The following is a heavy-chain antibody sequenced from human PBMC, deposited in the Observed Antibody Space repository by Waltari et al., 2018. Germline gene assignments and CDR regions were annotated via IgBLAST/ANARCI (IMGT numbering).Heavy chain of an antibody. J-gene: IGHJ6*02. CDR1: GFTFSSYS. Sequence: EVQLVESGGGLVQPGGSLRLSCAASGFTFSSYSMNWVRQAPGKGLEWVSYISSSSSTIYYADSVKGRFTISRDNAKNSLYLQMNSLRAEDTTVYYCARDRPIPIRRVPLYYYGMDVWGQGTTVTVSS. V-gene: IGHV3-48*01. CDR3: ARDRPIPIRRVPLYYYGMDV. D-gene: IGHD3-10*01. CDR2: ISSSSSTI.